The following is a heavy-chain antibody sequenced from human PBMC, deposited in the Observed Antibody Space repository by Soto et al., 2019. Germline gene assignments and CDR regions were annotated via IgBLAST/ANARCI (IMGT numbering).Heavy chain of an antibody. V-gene: IGHV4-59*01. CDR3: TRGGDAYKNGH. Sequence: SETLSLTCTVSGGSISSYYWSWIRQPPGKGLEWIGYIYYSGSTNYNPSLKSRVTISVDTSKNQFSLKLSSVTAADTAVYFCTRGGDAYKNGHWGQGTLVTVSS. CDR1: GGSISSYY. J-gene: IGHJ4*02. D-gene: IGHD2-21*01. CDR2: IYYSGST.